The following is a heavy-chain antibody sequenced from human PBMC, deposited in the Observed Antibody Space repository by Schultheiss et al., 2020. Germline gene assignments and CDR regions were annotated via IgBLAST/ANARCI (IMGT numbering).Heavy chain of an antibody. D-gene: IGHD1-14*01. J-gene: IGHJ4*02. CDR1: GYTFTSYY. CDR3: ARDSPFVSRTMGTRTGVSYDFDY. V-gene: IGHV1-46*01. CDR2: INPSGGST. Sequence: ASVQVSCKASGYTFTSYYMHWVRQAPGQGLEWMGIINPSGGSTSYAQKFQGRVTMTRDTSTSTVYMELSSLRSEDTAVYYCARDSPFVSRTMGTRTGVSYDFDYWGQGTLVTVSS.